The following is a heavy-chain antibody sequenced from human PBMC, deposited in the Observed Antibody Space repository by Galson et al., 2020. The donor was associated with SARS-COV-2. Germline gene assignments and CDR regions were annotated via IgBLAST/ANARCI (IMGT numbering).Heavy chain of an antibody. J-gene: IGHJ4*02. CDR2: INPRDDIT. V-gene: IGHV1-46*01. D-gene: IGHD2-21*01. Sequence: ASVKVSCKASGYTFTSYYLHWVRQAPGQGLEWVGIINPRDDITAYAQKFQGRVTMTRDTSTSTVYMELSSLRPEDTAVYYCARESGDTSSSVFDYWGRGTLVTVSS. CDR1: GYTFTSYY. CDR3: ARESGDTSSSVFDY.